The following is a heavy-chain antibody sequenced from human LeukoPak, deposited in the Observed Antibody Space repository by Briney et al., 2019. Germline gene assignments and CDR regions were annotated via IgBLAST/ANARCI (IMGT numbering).Heavy chain of an antibody. J-gene: IGHJ4*02. CDR1: GGSISSGDYY. CDR2: IYYSGST. Sequence: SETLSLTCTVSGGSISSGDYYWSWFRQRPGKGLEWIGYIYYSGSTYYNPSLKSRVTISVDTSKNQFSLKLSSVTAADTAVYYCARVGSVTMVRGGLDYWGQGTLVTVSS. D-gene: IGHD3-10*01. CDR3: ARVGSVTMVRGGLDY. V-gene: IGHV4-30-4*01.